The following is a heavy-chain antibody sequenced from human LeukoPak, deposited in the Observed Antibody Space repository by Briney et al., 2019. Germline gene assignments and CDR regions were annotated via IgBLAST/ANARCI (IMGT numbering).Heavy chain of an antibody. CDR2: ISSSGSTI. V-gene: IGHV3-48*03. CDR1: GFTFSSYE. Sequence: GGSLRLSCAASGFTFSSYEMNWVRQAPGKGLEWVSYISSSGSTIYYADSVKGRFTISRDNAKNSLYLQMDSLRAEDTAVYYCAREFPGMDVWGQGTTVTVSS. CDR3: AREFPGMDV. J-gene: IGHJ6*02.